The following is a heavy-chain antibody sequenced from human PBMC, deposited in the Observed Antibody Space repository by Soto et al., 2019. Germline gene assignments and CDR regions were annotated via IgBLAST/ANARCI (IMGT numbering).Heavy chain of an antibody. J-gene: IGHJ6*03. Sequence: QVQLQESGPGLVKPSETLSLTCTVSGGSISSYYWSWIRQPPGKGLEWIGYIYYSGSTNYNPSLKSRVTISVDTSKNQFSLKLSSVTAADTAVYYCARGGKDDYGDYPSPWNIYYYYYMDVWGKGTTVTVSS. CDR3: ARGGKDDYGDYPSPWNIYYYYYMDV. CDR1: GGSISSYY. CDR2: IYYSGST. V-gene: IGHV4-59*01. D-gene: IGHD4-17*01.